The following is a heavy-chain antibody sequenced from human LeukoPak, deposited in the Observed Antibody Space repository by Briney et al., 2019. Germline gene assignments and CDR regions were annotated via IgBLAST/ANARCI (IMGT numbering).Heavy chain of an antibody. D-gene: IGHD7-27*01. CDR2: IRYDGSNK. V-gene: IGHV3-30*02. J-gene: IGHJ2*01. CDR1: GFTFSSYG. CDR3: AKDPNWGVTIGWYFDL. Sequence: PGGSLRLXRAASGFTFSSYGMHWVRQAPGKGLEWVAFIRYDGSNKYYADSVKGRFTISRDNSKNTLYLQMNSLRAEDTAVYYCAKDPNWGVTIGWYFDLWGRGTLVTVSS.